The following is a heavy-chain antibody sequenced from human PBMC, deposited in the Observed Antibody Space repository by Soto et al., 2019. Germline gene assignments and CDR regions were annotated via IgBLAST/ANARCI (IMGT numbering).Heavy chain of an antibody. CDR3: SRVPPNNRGAPLDY. V-gene: IGHV3-49*03. CDR1: GFTFGDYA. J-gene: IGHJ4*02. CDR2: ITSKAYGGTT. D-gene: IGHD3-10*01. Sequence: PGGSLRLSCTASGFTFGDYAMIWFRQAPGKGLEWVGFITSKAYGGTTEYAATVKGRFTISRDDSKSIAYLQINSLKTDDTAVYYCSRVPPNNRGAPLDYWGQGTLVTVSS.